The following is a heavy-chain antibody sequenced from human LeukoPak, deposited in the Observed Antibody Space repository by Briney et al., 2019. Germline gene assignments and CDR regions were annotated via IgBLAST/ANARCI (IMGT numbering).Heavy chain of an antibody. Sequence: KSGGSLRLSCAASGFTFSTYGMNWVRQAPGKGLEWVSSISSSSTYIYYADSVKGRFTISRDNAKNSLYLQMNSLRAEDTAVYYCARGRQDYGSGSYYPAGGVDYWGQGILVTVSS. J-gene: IGHJ4*02. D-gene: IGHD3-10*01. CDR2: ISSSSTYI. V-gene: IGHV3-21*01. CDR1: GFTFSTYG. CDR3: ARGRQDYGSGSYYPAGGVDY.